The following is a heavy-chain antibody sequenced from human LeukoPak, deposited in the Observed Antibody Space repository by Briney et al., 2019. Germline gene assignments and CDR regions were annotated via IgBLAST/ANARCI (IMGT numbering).Heavy chain of an antibody. CDR1: GGSLSGYY. J-gene: IGHJ4*02. V-gene: IGHV4-34*01. CDR3: ARGPRYCSGGSCYNWGPPFDY. D-gene: IGHD2-15*01. CDR2: INHSGST. Sequence: SETLSLTCAVYGGSLSGYYWSWIRQPPGKGLEWIGEINHSGSTNYNPSLKSRVTISVDTSKNQFSLKLSSVTAADTAVYYCARGPRYCSGGSCYNWGPPFDYWGQGTLVTVSS.